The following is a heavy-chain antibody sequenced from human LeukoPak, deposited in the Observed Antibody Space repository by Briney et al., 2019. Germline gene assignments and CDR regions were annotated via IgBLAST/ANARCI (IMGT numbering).Heavy chain of an antibody. CDR3: ASTYDFWSGYYRD. CDR2: ISGSGFGT. D-gene: IGHD3-3*01. V-gene: IGHV3-23*01. CDR1: GFTFSSYA. J-gene: IGHJ4*02. Sequence: GGSLRLSCAASGFTFSSYAMSWVRQAPGKALEWVSAISGSGFGTYYADSVKGRFTISRDNSKNTLYLQTNSLRAEDTAVYYCASTYDFWSGYYRDWGQGTLVTVSS.